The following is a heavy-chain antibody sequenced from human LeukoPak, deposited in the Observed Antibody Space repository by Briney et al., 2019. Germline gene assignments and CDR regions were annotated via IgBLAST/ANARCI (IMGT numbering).Heavy chain of an antibody. J-gene: IGHJ4*02. D-gene: IGHD3-3*01. V-gene: IGHV3-23*01. CDR1: GFTFSSYA. CDR2: ISGSGGST. Sequence: GGSLRLSCAASGFTFSSYAMSWVRQAPGKGLEWVSAISGSGGSTYYADSVKGRFTISRDNSKNTLYLQMNSLRAEDTAVYYCVKDGDGYYDFWSGYYPNFDYWGQGTLVTVSS. CDR3: VKDGDGYYDFWSGYYPNFDY.